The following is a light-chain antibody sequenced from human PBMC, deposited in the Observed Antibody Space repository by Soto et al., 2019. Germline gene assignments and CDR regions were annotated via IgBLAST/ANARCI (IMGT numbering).Light chain of an antibody. J-gene: IGKJ2*01. CDR2: GAS. CDR1: QSVSSN. Sequence: EIVMTQSPATLSVSPGERATLSCRASQSVSSNLAWYQQKPGQAPSLLIYGASTRATGIPARFSGSGSGTEFTLTISSLQSEDFAVYYCQQYNNWPPMYTFGQATKLEIK. V-gene: IGKV3-15*01. CDR3: QQYNNWPPMYT.